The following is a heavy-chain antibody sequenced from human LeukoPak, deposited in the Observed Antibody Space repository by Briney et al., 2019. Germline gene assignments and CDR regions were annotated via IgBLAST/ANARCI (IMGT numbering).Heavy chain of an antibody. CDR3: ARGDGVVVAAVFDY. D-gene: IGHD2-15*01. V-gene: IGHV1-18*01. Sequence: GASVKVSCKASGYTFTSYGISWVRRAPGQGLEWMGWISAYNGNTNYAQKLQGRVTMTTDTSTSTAYMELRSLRSDDTAVYYCARGDGVVVAAVFDYWGQGTLVTVSS. CDR1: GYTFTSYG. CDR2: ISAYNGNT. J-gene: IGHJ4*02.